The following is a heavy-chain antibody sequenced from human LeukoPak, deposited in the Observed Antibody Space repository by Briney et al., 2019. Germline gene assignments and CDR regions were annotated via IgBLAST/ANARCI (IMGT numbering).Heavy chain of an antibody. Sequence: GASVKVSCKASGGTFSSYAISWVRQAPGQGLEWMGGIIPIFGTANYAQKFQGRVTITADESTSTAYMELSSLRSEDTAVYYCARDQLAAHLNWFDPWGQGTLVTVSS. CDR3: ARDQLAAHLNWFDP. J-gene: IGHJ5*02. CDR1: GGTFSSYA. V-gene: IGHV1-69*13. CDR2: IIPIFGTA. D-gene: IGHD6-6*01.